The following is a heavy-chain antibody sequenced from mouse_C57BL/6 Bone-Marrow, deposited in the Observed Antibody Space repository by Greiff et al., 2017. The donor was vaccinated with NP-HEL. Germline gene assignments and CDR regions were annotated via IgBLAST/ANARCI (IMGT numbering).Heavy chain of an antibody. J-gene: IGHJ1*03. CDR3: AREGRWLRRGYWYFDV. CDR1: GYTFTSYW. Sequence: QVQLQQPGTELVKPGTSVKLSCKSSGYTFTSYWMHWVKQRPGQGLEWIGNINPSNGGTNYNEKFKSKATLTVDKSSSTAYMQLSSLTSDYSAVYYCAREGRWLRRGYWYFDVGDTGTTVTVSS. V-gene: IGHV1-53*01. CDR2: INPSNGGT. D-gene: IGHD2-2*01.